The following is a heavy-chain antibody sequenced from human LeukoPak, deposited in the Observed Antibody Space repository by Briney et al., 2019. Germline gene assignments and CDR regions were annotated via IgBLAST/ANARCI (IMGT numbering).Heavy chain of an antibody. Sequence: ASVKVSCKASGYTFTSYGISWVRQAPGQGLEWMGWISAYNGNTNYAQKLQGRVTMTTVTSTSTAYMELRSLRSDDTAVYYCARGGPIAAAAFDAFDIWGQGTMVTVSS. CDR3: ARGGPIAAAAFDAFDI. CDR2: ISAYNGNT. J-gene: IGHJ3*02. CDR1: GYTFTSYG. V-gene: IGHV1-18*01. D-gene: IGHD6-13*01.